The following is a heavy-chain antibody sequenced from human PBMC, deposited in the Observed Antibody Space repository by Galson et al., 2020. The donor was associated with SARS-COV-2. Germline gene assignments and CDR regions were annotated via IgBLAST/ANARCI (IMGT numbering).Heavy chain of an antibody. CDR3: TTDLHDFGDLDY. CDR2: IKTNSEGGTT. CDR1: GFSFRSAW. J-gene: IGHJ4*02. Sequence: GGSLRLSCAASGFSFRSAWLTWVRQGPGKGLEWVGRIKTNSEGGTTDYAAPVKGRFIVSRDDSKNTLYLQMNSLKTEDTGVYYCTTDLHDFGDLDYWGQGTLVTVSS. D-gene: IGHD4-17*01. V-gene: IGHV3-15*01.